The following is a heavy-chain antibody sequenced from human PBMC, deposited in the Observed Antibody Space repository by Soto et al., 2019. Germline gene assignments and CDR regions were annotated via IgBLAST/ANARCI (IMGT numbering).Heavy chain of an antibody. J-gene: IGHJ4*02. D-gene: IGHD6-13*01. Sequence: GGSLRLSCAASGFTISSYWMSWVRHAPGKGLEWVANIKQDGSVKYDVDSVKGRFTISRDNAKNSVFLQMDSLRAEDTAVYYCVRAIAAVGSYWGQGTLVTVSS. V-gene: IGHV3-7*04. CDR3: VRAIAAVGSY. CDR1: GFTISSYW. CDR2: IKQDGSVK.